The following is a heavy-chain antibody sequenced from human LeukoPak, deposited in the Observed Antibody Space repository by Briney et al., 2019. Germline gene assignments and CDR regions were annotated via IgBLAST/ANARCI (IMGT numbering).Heavy chain of an antibody. CDR2: IYTSGST. J-gene: IGHJ3*02. D-gene: IGHD6-19*01. Sequence: PSQTLSLTCTVSGRSISSGSYHWSWIRQPAGKGLEWIGRIYTSGSTNYNPSLKSRVTISVDTSKNQFSLKLSSVTAADTAVYYCARLEQWLVHAFDIWGQGTMVTVSS. CDR3: ARLEQWLVHAFDI. CDR1: GRSISSGSYH. V-gene: IGHV4-61*02.